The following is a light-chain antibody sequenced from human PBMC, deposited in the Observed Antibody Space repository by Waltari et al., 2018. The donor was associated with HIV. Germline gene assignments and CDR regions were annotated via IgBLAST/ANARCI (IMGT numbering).Light chain of an antibody. CDR2: DNN. CDR1: SSPLANDY. CDR3: GTWDPRLSVGV. Sequence: QSVLTQPPSVSAAPGQTVTIPCSGSSSPLANDYVSCYQHVPGAAPTLLIYDNNNRPSGIPDRFSGSKSGTSATLDITGLQTGDEADYYCGTWDPRLSVGVFGGGTKLTVL. V-gene: IGLV1-51*01. J-gene: IGLJ2*01.